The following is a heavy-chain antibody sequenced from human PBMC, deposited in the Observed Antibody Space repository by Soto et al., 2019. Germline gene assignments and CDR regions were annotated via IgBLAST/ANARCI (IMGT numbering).Heavy chain of an antibody. D-gene: IGHD3-10*01. Sequence: QITLKESGPTLVKPTQTLTLTCTFSGFSLSTREVGVGWILQPPGKALEWLALIYWDDDKRYRPSRKSRLTXXKDPYNNLVIPIMHNIDPEDTATYYCAHRAYYYGSGSYYTHWGQGILVXXSS. V-gene: IGHV2-5*02. CDR2: IYWDDDK. CDR3: AHRAYYYGSGSYYTH. J-gene: IGHJ4*02. CDR1: GFSLSTREVG.